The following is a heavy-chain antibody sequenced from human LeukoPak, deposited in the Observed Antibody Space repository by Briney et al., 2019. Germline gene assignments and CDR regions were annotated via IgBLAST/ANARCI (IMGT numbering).Heavy chain of an antibody. CDR3: ARVPSNALFDY. J-gene: IGHJ4*02. V-gene: IGHV3-7*03. D-gene: IGHD4-11*01. CDR1: GFTFSSYW. Sequence: GGSQRLSCAASGFTFSSYWMSWVRQAPGKGLEWVANIKQDGSEKYYVDSVKGRFTISRDNAKNSLYLQMNSLRAEDTAVYYCARVPSNALFDYWGQGTLVTVSS. CDR2: IKQDGSEK.